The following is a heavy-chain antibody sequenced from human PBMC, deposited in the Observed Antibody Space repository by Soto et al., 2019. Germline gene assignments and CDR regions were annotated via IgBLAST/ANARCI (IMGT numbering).Heavy chain of an antibody. V-gene: IGHV1-3*01. CDR3: AXNGDYYYYGMDV. CDR2: INAGNGKT. Sequence: QVQLVQSGAEVKKPGASVKVSCXXSXYTFSNYATHWVRQAPGQRLEWMGWINAGNGKTKYSQNFQGRVTITRDTSASTAYMELSSLRSXXTAXYXXAXNGDYYYYGMDVWGQGTTVTVSS. CDR1: XYTFSNYA. J-gene: IGHJ6*02. D-gene: IGHD4-17*01.